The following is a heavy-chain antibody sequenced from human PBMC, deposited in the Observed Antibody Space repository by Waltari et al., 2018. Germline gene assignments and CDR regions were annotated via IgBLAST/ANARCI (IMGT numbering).Heavy chain of an antibody. D-gene: IGHD6-6*01. CDR1: GYSISSGYY. CDR2: IYHSGST. J-gene: IGHJ4*02. Sequence: QVQLQESGPGLVKPSETLSLTCAVSGYSISSGYYWGWIRQPPGKGLEWIGSIYHSGSTDYNPSLKIRVTISVDTSKNQFSLKLSSVTAADTAVYYCARHGGSSNYFDYWGQGTLVTVSS. CDR3: ARHGGSSNYFDY. V-gene: IGHV4-38-2*01.